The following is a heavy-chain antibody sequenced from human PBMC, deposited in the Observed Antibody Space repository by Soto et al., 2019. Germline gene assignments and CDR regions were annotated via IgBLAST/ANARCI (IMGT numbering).Heavy chain of an antibody. V-gene: IGHV4-30-4*01. CDR3: ARASYYDSSGYYLRGGGDAFDI. CDR1: GGSISSGDYY. Sequence: SETLSLTCTVSGGSISSGDYYWSWIRQPPGKGLEWIGYIYYSGSTYYNPSLKSRVTISVDTSKKQFSLKLSSVTAADTAVYYCARASYYDSSGYYLRGGGDAFDIWGQGTMVTVSS. J-gene: IGHJ3*02. D-gene: IGHD3-22*01. CDR2: IYYSGST.